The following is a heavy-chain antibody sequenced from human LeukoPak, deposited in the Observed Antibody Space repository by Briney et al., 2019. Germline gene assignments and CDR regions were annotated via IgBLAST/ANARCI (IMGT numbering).Heavy chain of an antibody. CDR1: GFTLSSYE. V-gene: IGHV3-48*03. Sequence: GGSLRLSCAASGFTLSSYEMNWVRQAPGKGLEWDSYISSSGSTIYYADSVKGRFTISRDNAKNSLYLQMNSLRAEDTAVYYCAIDSLPYDYVWGSYRFFDPWGEGTLVTVSS. J-gene: IGHJ5*02. CDR3: AIDSLPYDYVWGSYRFFDP. D-gene: IGHD3-16*02. CDR2: ISSSGSTI.